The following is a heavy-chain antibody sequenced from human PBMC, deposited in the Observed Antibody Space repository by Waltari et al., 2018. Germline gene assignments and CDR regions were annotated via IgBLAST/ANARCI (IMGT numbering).Heavy chain of an antibody. CDR3: ATYRWLGY. CDR1: EFPFSTSW. D-gene: IGHD3-10*01. Sequence: EVQLVESGGGLVQPGGSLRLSCVGSEFPFSTSWMTWVRQAPGRGLEWLAKINYDGSVKNYVDSVKGRFTIARDNARNSLYLQMNSLRAEDTAVYYCATYRWLGYWGQGTLVTVSS. CDR2: INYDGSVK. J-gene: IGHJ4*02. V-gene: IGHV3-7*03.